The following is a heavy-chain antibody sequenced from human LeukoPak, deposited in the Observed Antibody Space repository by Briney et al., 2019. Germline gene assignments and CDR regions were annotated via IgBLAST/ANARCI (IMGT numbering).Heavy chain of an antibody. V-gene: IGHV3-23*01. J-gene: IGHJ4*02. CDR3: ARSNFGGNVHFDY. CDR1: GFTFSSYA. Sequence: PGGSLRLSCAASGFTFSSYAMSWVRQAPGKGLEWVSAISGSGGSTYYADSVKGRFTISRDNSKNTLYLQMNSLRAEDTAVYYCARSNFGGNVHFDYWGQGTLVTVSS. CDR2: ISGSGGST. D-gene: IGHD4-23*01.